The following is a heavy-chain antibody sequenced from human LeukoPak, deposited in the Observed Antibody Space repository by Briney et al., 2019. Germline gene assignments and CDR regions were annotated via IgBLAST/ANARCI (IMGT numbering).Heavy chain of an antibody. J-gene: IGHJ5*02. D-gene: IGHD3-10*01. CDR3: AILPSGEDTMVRGVKNWFDP. CDR2: IIPILGIA. CDR1: GATFSSYA. Sequence: AASLKLSCTASGATFSSYAISWVRQAPGQGLEWMGRIIPILGIANYAQKFKGRFTITADNSKSSAYMQLSSLRSEDTALYYWAILPSGEDTMVRGVKNWFDPWGEGTLVTVSS. V-gene: IGHV1-69*04.